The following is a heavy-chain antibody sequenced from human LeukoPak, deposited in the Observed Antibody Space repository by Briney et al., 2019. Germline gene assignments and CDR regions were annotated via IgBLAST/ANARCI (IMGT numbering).Heavy chain of an antibody. V-gene: IGHV3-30*18. Sequence: PGGSLRLSCAASGFTFSSYGIHWVRQAPGKGLEWVAVISNDGSNKFCADSVKGRFTISRDNSKNTLYLQMNSPRAEDTAVYYCAKDRGSGYLDYWGQGTLVTVSS. J-gene: IGHJ4*02. CDR1: GFTFSSYG. CDR2: ISNDGSNK. D-gene: IGHD6-19*01. CDR3: AKDRGSGYLDY.